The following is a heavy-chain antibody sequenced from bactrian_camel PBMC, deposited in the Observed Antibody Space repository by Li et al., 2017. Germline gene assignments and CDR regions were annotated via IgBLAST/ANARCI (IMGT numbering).Heavy chain of an antibody. CDR3: AADPGWNGRCLLHNIAEFDY. CDR1: GYTLPMN. Sequence: QLVESGGDSVQAGESLRLSCVASGYTLPMNMGWFRRLPGQEREGVAAIAGDGRTDYADSVKGRFTISRNNFEDVLYLQMNSLKPEDTAMYYCAADPGWNGRCLLHNIAEFDYSGQGTQVTVS. V-gene: IGHV3S53*01. D-gene: IGHD2*01. J-gene: IGHJ4*01. CDR2: IAGDGRT.